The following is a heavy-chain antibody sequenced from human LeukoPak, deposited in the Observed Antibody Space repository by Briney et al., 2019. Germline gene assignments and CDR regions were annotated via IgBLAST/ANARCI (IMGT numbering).Heavy chain of an antibody. CDR1: GFTFSDYY. CDR3: ASDSSGYFGP. J-gene: IGHJ5*02. V-gene: IGHV3-11*01. Sequence: GGSLRLSCAASGFTFSDYYMNWLRQSPGRGLEWLSYISNTGGAKYYSDSVRGRFNISRDNAKNSVYLEMNSLRAEDTAVYFCASDSSGYFGPWGQGTLVTVSS. CDR2: ISNTGGAK. D-gene: IGHD3-22*01.